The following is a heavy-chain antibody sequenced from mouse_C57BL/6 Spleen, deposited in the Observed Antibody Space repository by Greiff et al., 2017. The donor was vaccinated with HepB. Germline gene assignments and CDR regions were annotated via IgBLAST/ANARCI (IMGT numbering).Heavy chain of an antibody. CDR2: INPNNGGT. V-gene: IGHV1-26*01. Sequence: EVQLQQSGPELVKPGASVKISCKASGYTFTDYYMNWVKQSHGKSLEWIGDINPNNGGTSYNQKFKGKATLTVDKSSSTAYMELRSLTSEDSAVYYCARGGSSRYYFDYWGQGTTLTVSS. CDR1: GYTFTDYY. J-gene: IGHJ2*01. CDR3: ARGGSSRYYFDY. D-gene: IGHD1-1*01.